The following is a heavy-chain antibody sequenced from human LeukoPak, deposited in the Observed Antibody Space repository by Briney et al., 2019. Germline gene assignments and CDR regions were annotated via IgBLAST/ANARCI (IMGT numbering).Heavy chain of an antibody. CDR3: ASRPADSNWYGVIDF. CDR2: IYGSATT. D-gene: IGHD6-13*01. CDR1: GVSMSNHY. Sequence: PSETLSLTCTVSGVSMSNHYWSWLRQPPGKGLEWIGYIYGSATTKYNPSLSSRVTMSVDTSKNQFSLKLTSVTAADTALYYCASRPADSNWYGVIDFWSRGTLVTVPS. J-gene: IGHJ4*02. V-gene: IGHV4-59*11.